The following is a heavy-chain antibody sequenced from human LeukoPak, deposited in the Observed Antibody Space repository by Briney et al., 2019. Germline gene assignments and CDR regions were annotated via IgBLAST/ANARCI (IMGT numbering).Heavy chain of an antibody. D-gene: IGHD6-19*01. Sequence: SETLSLTCAVYGGSFSGYYWSWVRQPPGKGLEWIGEINHSGSTNYNPSLKSRVTISVDTSKNQFSLKLSSVTAADTAVYYCARVGYSSGWYARVWDYWGQGTLVTVSS. V-gene: IGHV4-34*01. CDR2: INHSGST. CDR1: GGSFSGYY. CDR3: ARVGYSSGWYARVWDY. J-gene: IGHJ4*02.